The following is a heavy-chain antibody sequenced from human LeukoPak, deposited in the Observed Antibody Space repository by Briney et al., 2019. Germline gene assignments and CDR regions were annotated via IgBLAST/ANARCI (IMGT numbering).Heavy chain of an antibody. CDR1: GGSISSGSYY. V-gene: IGHV2-70*11. CDR2: IDWDDDK. D-gene: IGHD3-10*01. Sequence: TLSLTCTVSGGSISSGSYYWSWIRQPPGKALEWLARIDWDDDKYYSTSLKTRLTISKDTSKNQVVLTMTNMDPVDTATYYCARTRGRYYYGSGSLDYWGQGTLVTVSS. J-gene: IGHJ4*02. CDR3: ARTRGRYYYGSGSLDY.